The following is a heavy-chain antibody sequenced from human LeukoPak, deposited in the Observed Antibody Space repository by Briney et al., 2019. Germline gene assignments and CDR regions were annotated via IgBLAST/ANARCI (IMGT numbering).Heavy chain of an antibody. J-gene: IGHJ3*02. CDR1: GYTFTGYY. CDR2: INPNSGGT. Sequence: ASVKVSCKASGYTFTGYYMHWVRQAPGQGLEWMGWINPNSGGTNYAQKFQGRVTMTRDRSISTAYMELSRLRSDDTAVYYCARASPRYYDVPGGAFDIWGQGTMVTVSS. V-gene: IGHV1-2*02. D-gene: IGHD3-22*01. CDR3: ARASPRYYDVPGGAFDI.